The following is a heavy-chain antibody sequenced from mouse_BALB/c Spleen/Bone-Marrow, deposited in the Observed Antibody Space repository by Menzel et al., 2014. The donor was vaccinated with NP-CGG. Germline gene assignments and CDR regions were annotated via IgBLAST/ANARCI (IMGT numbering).Heavy chain of an antibody. J-gene: IGHJ4*01. CDR1: GYTFTSYY. CDR2: INPSNGGT. CDR3: TRGRRDAMDY. V-gene: IGHV1S81*02. Sequence: QVQLQQSGAELVKPGASVKLSCKASGYTFTSYYMYWVKQRPGQGLEWIGEINPSNGGTNFNEKFKSKATLTVDKSSSTAYMQLSSLTSEDSAVYYCTRGRRDAMDYWGQGTSVTASP.